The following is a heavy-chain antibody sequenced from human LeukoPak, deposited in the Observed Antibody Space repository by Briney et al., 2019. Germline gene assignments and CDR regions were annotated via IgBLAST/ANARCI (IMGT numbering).Heavy chain of an antibody. V-gene: IGHV4-61*02. D-gene: IGHD6-19*01. CDR3: ARDPTGSGWYPGFGY. Sequence: SETLSLTCTVSGGSISSGSYYWSWIRQPAGKGLEWIGRIYTSGSTNYNPSLKSRVTISVDTSKNQFSLKLSSVTAADTAVYYCARDPTGSGWYPGFGYWGQGTLVTVSS. CDR2: IYTSGST. J-gene: IGHJ4*02. CDR1: GGSISSGSYY.